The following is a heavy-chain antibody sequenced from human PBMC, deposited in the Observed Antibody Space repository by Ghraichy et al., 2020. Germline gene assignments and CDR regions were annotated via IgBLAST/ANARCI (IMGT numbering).Heavy chain of an antibody. D-gene: IGHD3-3*01. CDR2: INHSGST. CDR3: AYFWSGYNYYYYGMDV. Sequence: SETLSLTCAVYGGSFSGYYWSWIRQPPGKGLEWIGEINHSGSTNYNPSLKSRVTISVDTSKNQFSLKLSSVTAADTAVYYCAYFWSGYNYYYYGMDVWGQGTTVTVSS. V-gene: IGHV4-34*01. CDR1: GGSFSGYY. J-gene: IGHJ6*02.